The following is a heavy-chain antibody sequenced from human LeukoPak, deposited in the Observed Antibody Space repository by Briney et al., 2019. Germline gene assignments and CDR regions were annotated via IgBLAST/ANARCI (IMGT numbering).Heavy chain of an antibody. CDR3: ARDRLQLQS. D-gene: IGHD1-1*01. V-gene: IGHV4-59*01. CDR1: GGSFSGYY. J-gene: IGHJ5*02. Sequence: SETLSLTCAVYGGSFSGYYWSWLRQPPGKGLEWIGYIYYTGNTNYNPSLKSRVTISVDTSKNQFSLKLSSVTAADTAVYYCARDRLQLQSWGQGTLVTVSS. CDR2: IYYTGNT.